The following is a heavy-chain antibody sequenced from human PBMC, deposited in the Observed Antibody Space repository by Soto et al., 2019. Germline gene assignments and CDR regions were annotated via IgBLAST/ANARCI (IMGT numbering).Heavy chain of an antibody. Sequence: QVQLVQSGAEVKKPGASVKVSCKASGYTFTSYGISWVRQAPGQGLEWMGWISDYNGNTNCAQKLQGRVTMTTDTSTSTAYMELRSLRPDNTAVYYCARACRPFRLWGDFDILGQGTMVTVAS. J-gene: IGHJ3*02. CDR3: ARACRPFRLWGDFDI. CDR1: GYTFTSYG. CDR2: ISDYNGNT. V-gene: IGHV1-18*01. D-gene: IGHD3-10*01.